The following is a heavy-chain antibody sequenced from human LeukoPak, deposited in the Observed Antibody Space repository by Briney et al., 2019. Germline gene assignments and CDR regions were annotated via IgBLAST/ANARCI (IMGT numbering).Heavy chain of an antibody. CDR1: GGSISSYY. Sequence: SETLSLTCTVSGGSISSYYWSWIRQPPVKGLEWIGYIYYSGSTNYNPSLKSRVAISVDTSKNQFSLKLSSVTAADTAVYYCARRIAAAGMHFDYWGQGTLVTVSS. CDR2: IYYSGST. J-gene: IGHJ4*02. CDR3: ARRIAAAGMHFDY. D-gene: IGHD6-13*01. V-gene: IGHV4-59*08.